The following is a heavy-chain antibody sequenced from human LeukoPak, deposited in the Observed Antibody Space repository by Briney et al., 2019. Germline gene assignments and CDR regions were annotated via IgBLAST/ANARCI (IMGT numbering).Heavy chain of an antibody. Sequence: PGGSLRLSCAASGFAVSSNYMNWVRQAPGKGLEWVSVIFSGGSTYYADSVKGRFTISRDNSKSTLYLQVNSLGAEDTAVYYCARGSQSTWGFFAYWGQGTRVTVSS. CDR2: IFSGGST. D-gene: IGHD1-1*01. J-gene: IGHJ4*02. V-gene: IGHV3-66*01. CDR1: GFAVSSNY. CDR3: ARGSQSTWGFFAY.